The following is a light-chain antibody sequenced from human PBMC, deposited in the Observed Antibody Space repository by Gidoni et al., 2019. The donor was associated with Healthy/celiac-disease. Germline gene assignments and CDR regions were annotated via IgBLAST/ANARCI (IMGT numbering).Light chain of an antibody. CDR3: QQSYSTPPLT. V-gene: IGKV1-39*01. CDR2: AAS. Sequence: DIQMTQSASSLSASVGDRVTITCRASQSISSYLDWYQQKPGKVPKLLIYAASSLQSGVTSRFSGSGSGTDFTLTISSLQPEDFATYYCQQSYSTPPLTFGGETKVEIK. CDR1: QSISSY. J-gene: IGKJ4*01.